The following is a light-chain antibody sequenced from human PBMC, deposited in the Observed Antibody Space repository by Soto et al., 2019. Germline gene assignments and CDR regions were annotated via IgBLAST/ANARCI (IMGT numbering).Light chain of an antibody. J-gene: IGKJ1*01. V-gene: IGKV3-20*01. CDR2: GTS. CDR3: QQYGDSPWT. Sequence: EIVLTQSPGTLSLSPGERATLSCRASQSVGSSYLAWYQQKPGQAPRLLIYGTSSRATGIPDRFSGSGSGTDLTLTISRLEPEDFAVYYCQQYGDSPWTFGQGTKVEIK. CDR1: QSVGSSY.